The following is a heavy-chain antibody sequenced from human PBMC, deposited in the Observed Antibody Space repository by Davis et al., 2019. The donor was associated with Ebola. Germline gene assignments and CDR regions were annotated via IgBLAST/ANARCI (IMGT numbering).Heavy chain of an antibody. CDR1: GYTFNNYG. CDR2: MNPNSGNT. Sequence: AASVKVSCKASGYTFNNYGISWVRQAPGQGLEWMGWMNPNSGNTGYAQKFQGRVTMTRENSMSTAYMELSSLRSEDTAVYFCARGGVAYSDLDYWGQGTLVAVSS. CDR3: ARGGVAYSDLDY. J-gene: IGHJ4*02. V-gene: IGHV1-8*02. D-gene: IGHD2-21*01.